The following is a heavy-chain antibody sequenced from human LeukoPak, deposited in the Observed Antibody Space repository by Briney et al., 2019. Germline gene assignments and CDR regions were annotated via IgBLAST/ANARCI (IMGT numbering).Heavy chain of an antibody. CDR3: ARDPQQLSFDY. J-gene: IGHJ4*02. CDR1: GFTFSSYA. Sequence: PGRSLTLSCAASGFTFSSYAMPWVRQAPGKGLEWVAVISYDGSNKYYADSVKGRFTIPRDNSKNTLYLQMNSLRAEDTAVYYCARDPQQLSFDYWGQGTLVTVSS. V-gene: IGHV3-30-3*01. D-gene: IGHD4-11*01. CDR2: ISYDGSNK.